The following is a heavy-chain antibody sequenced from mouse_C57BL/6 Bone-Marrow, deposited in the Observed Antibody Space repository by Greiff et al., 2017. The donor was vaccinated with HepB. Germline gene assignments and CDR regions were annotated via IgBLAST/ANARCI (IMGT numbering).Heavy chain of an antibody. Sequence: EVKVVESGGGLVQPGGSLKLSCAASGFTFSDYGMAWVRQDPRKGPEWVAYISNLEYSIYYADTVTGRFTISRENAKNTLYLEMSSLRSEDTAMYYCARSWSCYAMDYWGQGTSVTVSS. CDR1: GFTFSDYG. CDR3: ARSWSCYAMDY. CDR2: ISNLEYSI. J-gene: IGHJ4*01. V-gene: IGHV5-15*01.